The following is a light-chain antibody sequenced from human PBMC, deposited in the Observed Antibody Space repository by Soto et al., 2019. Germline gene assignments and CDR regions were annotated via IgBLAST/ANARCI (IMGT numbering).Light chain of an antibody. CDR3: QQYSSYSYT. J-gene: IGKJ2*01. CDR2: KAS. CDR1: QSISIW. V-gene: IGKV1-5*03. Sequence: DIQMTQSPFTLSASVGDRVTITCRASQSISIWLAWYQQKPGKAPKLLIYKASSLESGVPSRFSGSGSGTEFTLTISSLQPDDFATYYCQQYSSYSYTFGQGTKLEIK.